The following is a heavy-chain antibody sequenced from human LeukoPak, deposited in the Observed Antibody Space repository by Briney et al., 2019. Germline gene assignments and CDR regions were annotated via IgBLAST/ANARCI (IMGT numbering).Heavy chain of an antibody. CDR1: GGSFSGYY. J-gene: IGHJ6*02. D-gene: IGHD2-2*01. CDR2: INHSGST. CDR3: ARGRAQLLFYGMDV. V-gene: IGHV4-34*01. Sequence: SETLSLTCAVYGGSFSGYYWSWIRQPPGKGLEWIGEINHSGSTNCNPSLKSRVTISVDTSKNQFSLKLSSVTAADTAVYYCARGRAQLLFYGMDVWGQGTTVTVSS.